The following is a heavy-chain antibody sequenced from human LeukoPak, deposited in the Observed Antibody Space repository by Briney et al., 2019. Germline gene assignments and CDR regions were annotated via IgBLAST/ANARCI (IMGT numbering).Heavy chain of an antibody. CDR2: IYYNGNT. Sequence: SETLSLTCTVSGGAIRSSAYYWGWIRQPPGKGLEWIGNIYYNGNTFYSPSLKSRLIISIDTSKNQFSLNLDSVTAADTATYYCVGREDSPAGGVFDFWGQGILVTVSS. D-gene: IGHD2-15*01. J-gene: IGHJ4*02. V-gene: IGHV4-39*01. CDR3: VGREDSPAGGVFDF. CDR1: GGAIRSSAYY.